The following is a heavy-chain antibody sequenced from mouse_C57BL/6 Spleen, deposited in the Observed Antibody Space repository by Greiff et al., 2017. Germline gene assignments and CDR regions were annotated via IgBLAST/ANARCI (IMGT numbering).Heavy chain of an antibody. CDR1: GYTFTSYW. CDR2: IDPSDSYT. CDR3: ARLETAQAY. V-gene: IGHV1-59*01. D-gene: IGHD3-2*02. J-gene: IGHJ2*01. Sequence: QVQLQQPGAELVRPGTSVKLSCKASGYTFTSYWMHWVKQRPGQGLEWIGVIDPSDSYTNYNQKFKGKATLTVDTSSSTAYMQLSSLTSEDSAVYYCARLETAQAYWGQGTTLTVSS.